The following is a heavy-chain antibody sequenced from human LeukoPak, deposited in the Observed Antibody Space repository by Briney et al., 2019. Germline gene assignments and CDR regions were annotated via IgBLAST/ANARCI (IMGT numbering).Heavy chain of an antibody. J-gene: IGHJ5*02. V-gene: IGHV1-69*01. Sequence: GSSVKVSCKASGGTSSSYAISWVRQAPGQGLEWMGGIIPIFGTANYAQKFQGRVTITGDESTSTAYMELSSLRSEDTAVYYCASSSVYSSSSETLNWWFDPWGQGTLVTVSS. D-gene: IGHD6-6*01. CDR1: GGTSSSYA. CDR3: ASSSVYSSSSETLNWWFDP. CDR2: IIPIFGTA.